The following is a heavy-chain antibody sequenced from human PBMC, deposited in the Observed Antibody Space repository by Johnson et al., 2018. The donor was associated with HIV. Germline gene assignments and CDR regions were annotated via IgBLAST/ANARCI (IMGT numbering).Heavy chain of an antibody. D-gene: IGHD4-17*01. J-gene: IGHJ3*02. CDR2: INWNGGGT. CDR1: GFTFDDYG. CDR3: ATDVYGAREWRPAFDI. V-gene: IGHV3-20*04. Sequence: EQLVESGGGVVRPGGSLRLSCAASGFTFDDYGMSWVRQAPGKGLEWVSGINWNGGGTGYVDSVKGRFTISRDNAKNSLYLQMNSLRAEDTALYYCATDVYGAREWRPAFDIWGQGTMVTVSS.